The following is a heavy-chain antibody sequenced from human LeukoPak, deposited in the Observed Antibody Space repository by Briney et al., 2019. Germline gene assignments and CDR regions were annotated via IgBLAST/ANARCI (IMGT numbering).Heavy chain of an antibody. D-gene: IGHD2-2*01. V-gene: IGHV5-51*01. CDR3: ARQYCSSTSCYLAFDI. J-gene: IGHJ3*02. Sequence: GESLQISCKGSGYSFTSYWIGWVRQMPGKGLEWMGIIYPGDSDTRYSPSFQGQVTISADKSISTAYLQWSSLKASDTAMYYCARQYCSSTSCYLAFDIWGQGTMVTVSS. CDR2: IYPGDSDT. CDR1: GYSFTSYW.